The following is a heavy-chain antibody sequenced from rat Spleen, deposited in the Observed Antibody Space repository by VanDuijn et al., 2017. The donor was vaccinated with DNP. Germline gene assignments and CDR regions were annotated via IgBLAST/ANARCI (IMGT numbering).Heavy chain of an antibody. CDR3: ARHFLGDY. CDR2: ITNTGGST. CDR1: GFTFSDYY. V-gene: IGHV5-25*01. J-gene: IGHJ2*01. Sequence: EVQLVESDGGLVQPGRSLKLSCAASGFTFSDYYMAWVRQTPTKGLEWVASITNTGGSTYYPDSVKGRFTVSRDNAKSTLYLQMDSLRSEDTATYYCARHFLGDYWGQGVMVTVSS.